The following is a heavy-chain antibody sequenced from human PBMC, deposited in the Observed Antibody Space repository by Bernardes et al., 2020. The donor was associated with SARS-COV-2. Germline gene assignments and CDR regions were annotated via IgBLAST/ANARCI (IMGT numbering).Heavy chain of an antibody. V-gene: IGHV4-59*01. CDR1: GGSISNYY. CDR3: AREGAGSGDAMDV. J-gene: IGHJ6*02. Sequence: SETLSLTCTVSGGSISNYYWTWIRQPPGKGLEWIGYIYYSGSTKYNPSLKSRATISLDTSKNQFSLKLSSVTAADTAVYYCAREGAGSGDAMDVWGQGTTVTVSS. CDR2: IYYSGST.